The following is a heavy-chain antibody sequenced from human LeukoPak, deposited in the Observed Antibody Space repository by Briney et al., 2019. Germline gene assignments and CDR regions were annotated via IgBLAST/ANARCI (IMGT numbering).Heavy chain of an antibody. V-gene: IGHV3-7*01. D-gene: IGHD4-23*01. CDR3: ARAIGKSEGY. CDR2: IKQDGSEK. J-gene: IGHJ4*02. Sequence: GGSLRLSCAASGFIFSNYGMNWVRQAPGKGLEWVANIKQDGSEKYYVDSVKGRFTISRDNAKSSLYLQMDSLRAEDTAVYYCARAIGKSEGYWGQGTLVTVSS. CDR1: GFIFSNYG.